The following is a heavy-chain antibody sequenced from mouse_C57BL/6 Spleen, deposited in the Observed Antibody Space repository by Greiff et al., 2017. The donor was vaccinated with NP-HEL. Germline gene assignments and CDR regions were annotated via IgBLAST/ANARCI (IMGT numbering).Heavy chain of an antibody. J-gene: IGHJ3*01. V-gene: IGHV1-61*01. CDR2: IYPSDSET. CDR1: GYTFTSYW. D-gene: IGHD2-1*01. CDR3: ARRSYGNYGFAY. Sequence: QVQLKQPGAELVRPGSSVKLSCKASGYTFTSYWMDWVKQRPGQGLEWIGNIYPSDSETHYNQKFKDKATLTVDKSSSTAYMQLSSLTSEDSAVYYCARRSYGNYGFAYWGQGTLVTVSA.